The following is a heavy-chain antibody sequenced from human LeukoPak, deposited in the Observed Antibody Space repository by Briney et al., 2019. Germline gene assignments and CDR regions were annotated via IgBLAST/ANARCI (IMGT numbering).Heavy chain of an antibody. D-gene: IGHD4-11*01. V-gene: IGHV4-59*13. CDR2: ISFSGNT. CDR1: SVSTSGAY. CDR3: AGGGGDHHNYVYFYRS. J-gene: IGHJ5*02. Sequence: SETLSLTCTVSSVSTSGAYWGWIRQPPGKGLEWIGYISFSGNTNYNPSLKSRVTISLDTSKSQVSLKVYSLSAADTAMYYCAGGGGDHHNYVYFYRSWGQGTLVSVSS.